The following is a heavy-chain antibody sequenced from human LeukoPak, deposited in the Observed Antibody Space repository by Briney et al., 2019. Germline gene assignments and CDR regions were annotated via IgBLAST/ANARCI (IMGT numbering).Heavy chain of an antibody. J-gene: IGHJ3*01. Sequence: PSETLSLTCTVSGGSISSYYWSWIRQPPGKGLEWIGYIYYSGSTNYNPSLKSRVTISVDKSKNQFSLQVNSVTAADTAVYYCARRGDVWGQGTMVTVSS. CDR1: GGSISSYY. V-gene: IGHV4-59*08. CDR2: IYYSGST. CDR3: ARRGDV.